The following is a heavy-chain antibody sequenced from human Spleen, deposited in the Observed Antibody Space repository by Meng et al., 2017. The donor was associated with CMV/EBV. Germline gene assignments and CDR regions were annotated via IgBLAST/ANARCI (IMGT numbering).Heavy chain of an antibody. D-gene: IGHD1-26*01. CDR1: GGSISSYY. Sequence: QVQLQESGPGLVKPSETLSLTCTVSGGSISSYYWSWIRQPAGKGLEWIGDIDDSGSTNYNPSLNSRISISLDKSKNHFSLKVNSVTAADTAVYYCARGKQDAWELLAYWGQGALVTVSS. CDR2: IDDSGST. J-gene: IGHJ4*02. V-gene: IGHV4-59*12. CDR3: ARGKQDAWELLAY.